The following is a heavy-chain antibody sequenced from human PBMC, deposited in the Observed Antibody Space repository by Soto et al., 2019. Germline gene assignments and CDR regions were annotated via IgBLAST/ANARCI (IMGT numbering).Heavy chain of an antibody. CDR1: GFIVSGNY. Sequence: EVRLVETGGDLIQPGGSLRLSCAASGFIVSGNYMSWVRQAPGKGLEWVSVIYSGGSTYYAYSVKGRFTISRDNSKNTLYLQMNSLRADDTSVYYCARDGCLAEAGMDVWGQGTTVTVSP. J-gene: IGHJ6*01. CDR3: ARDGCLAEAGMDV. V-gene: IGHV3-53*02. CDR2: IYSGGST.